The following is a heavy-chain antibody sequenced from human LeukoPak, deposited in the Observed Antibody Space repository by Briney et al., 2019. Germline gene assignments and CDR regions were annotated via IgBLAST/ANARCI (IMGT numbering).Heavy chain of an antibody. Sequence: SGTLSLTCAVSGGSISSSNWWSWVRQPPGKGLEWIGEINHSGSTNYNPSLKSRVTISVDTSKNQFSLKLSSVTAADTAVYYCARGRNYWGQGTLVTVSS. V-gene: IGHV4-4*02. CDR2: INHSGST. CDR1: GGSISSSNW. CDR3: ARGRNY. J-gene: IGHJ4*02. D-gene: IGHD1-14*01.